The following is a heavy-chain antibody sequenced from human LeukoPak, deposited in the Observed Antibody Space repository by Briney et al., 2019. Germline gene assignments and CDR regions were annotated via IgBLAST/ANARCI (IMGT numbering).Heavy chain of an antibody. D-gene: IGHD3-3*01. CDR2: INHSGST. Sequence: SSETLSLTCAVYGGSFSGYYWSWIRQPPGKGLEWIGEINHSGSTNYNPSPKSRVTISVDTSKNQFSLKLSSVTAADTAVYYCARGRYDFWSGYYTGGFDYWGQGTLVTVSS. J-gene: IGHJ4*02. CDR3: ARGRYDFWSGYYTGGFDY. V-gene: IGHV4-34*01. CDR1: GGSFSGYY.